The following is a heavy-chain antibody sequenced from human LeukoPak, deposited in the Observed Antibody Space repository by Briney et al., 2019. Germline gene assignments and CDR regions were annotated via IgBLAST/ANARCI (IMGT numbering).Heavy chain of an antibody. D-gene: IGHD2-15*01. Sequence: PSETLSLTCTVSGASVSSDGYYWSWIRQPPGKGLESIGYIFYGGSTNYNPSLKSRVTISVDTSNNQFSLKLSSVTAADTAVYYCARRYCSGSSCYFGSWGQGTLVTVSS. V-gene: IGHV4-61*08. CDR3: ARRYCSGSSCYFGS. CDR2: IFYGGST. J-gene: IGHJ4*02. CDR1: GASVSSDGYY.